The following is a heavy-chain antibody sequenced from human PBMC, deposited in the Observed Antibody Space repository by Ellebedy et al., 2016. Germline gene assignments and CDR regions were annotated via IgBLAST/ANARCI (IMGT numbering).Heavy chain of an antibody. Sequence: GGSLRLSXAASGFIFSSYSMNWVRQAPGKGLEWVSYISSSSSTIYYADSVKGRFTISRDNGNKSMYLHMTSVRDEDTAVYYCARDYFGSGSRRFDYWGQGTLVTVSS. V-gene: IGHV3-48*02. D-gene: IGHD3-10*01. CDR3: ARDYFGSGSRRFDY. J-gene: IGHJ4*02. CDR2: ISSSSSTI. CDR1: GFIFSSYS.